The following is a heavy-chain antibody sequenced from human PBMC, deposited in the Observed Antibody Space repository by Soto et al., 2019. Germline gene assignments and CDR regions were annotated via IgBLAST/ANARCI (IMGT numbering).Heavy chain of an antibody. V-gene: IGHV3-21*01. Sequence: EVQLVESGGGLVKPGGSLRLSCAATGFTFSGYTMNCVRQAPGKGLAWVASISPSSHSIYYADSLKGRFSIYRDNAKNALFLQVNSLRAEDTAVYFCARGRGPSYSYDYLDVWGTGTTVTVSS. J-gene: IGHJ6*03. CDR2: ISPSSHSI. CDR3: ARGRGPSYSYDYLDV. CDR1: GFTFSGYT.